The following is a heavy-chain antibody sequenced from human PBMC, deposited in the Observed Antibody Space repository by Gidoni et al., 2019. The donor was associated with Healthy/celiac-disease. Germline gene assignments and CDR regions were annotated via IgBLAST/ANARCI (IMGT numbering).Heavy chain of an antibody. CDR1: CCSISSGGYY. D-gene: IGHD7-27*01. J-gene: IGHJ3*02. V-gene: IGHV4-31*02. CDR2: IYYMGST. Sequence: QVQLQESGPGLVKPSQTLSRTCTVPCCSISSGGYYWSWIRQHPGKGLQWIGYIYYMGSTYYNPALKSRVTISLDMPKNQFSLKLSSVTTADTAVYYCARERGVGNAFDIWGQGTMVTVSS. CDR3: ARERGVGNAFDI.